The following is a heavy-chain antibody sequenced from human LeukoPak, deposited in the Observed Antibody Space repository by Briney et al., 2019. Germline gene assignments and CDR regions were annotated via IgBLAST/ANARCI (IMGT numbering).Heavy chain of an antibody. D-gene: IGHD1/OR15-1a*01. V-gene: IGHV3-23*01. CDR3: AKEQYASGWNSGNY. Sequence: GGSLRLSCAASGFTFSSYAMSWVRQAPGKGLEWVSSISGGHGGTYYADSVKGRFTISRDDSNNTLYLQVNSLRAEDTAVYYCAKEQYASGWNSGNYWGQGTLVTVSS. CDR2: ISGGHGGT. CDR1: GFTFSSYA. J-gene: IGHJ4*02.